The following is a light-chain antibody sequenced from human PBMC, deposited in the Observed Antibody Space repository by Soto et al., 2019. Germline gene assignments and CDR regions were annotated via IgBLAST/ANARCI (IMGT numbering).Light chain of an antibody. CDR1: SSDVGGYNY. J-gene: IGLJ1*01. CDR3: QSYDSSLSEGV. CDR2: DVS. Sequence: SALTQPRSVSGSPGQSVTISCTGTSSDVGGYNYVSWYQQHPGKAPKLMIYDVSKRPSGVPDRFSGSKSGNTASLTISGLQAEDEADYYCQSYDSSLSEGVFGTGTKVTV. V-gene: IGLV2-11*01.